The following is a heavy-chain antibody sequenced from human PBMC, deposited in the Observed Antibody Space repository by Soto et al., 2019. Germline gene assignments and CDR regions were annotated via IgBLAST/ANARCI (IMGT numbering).Heavy chain of an antibody. Sequence: GGSLRLSCAASGFTFSSYGMHWVRQAPGKGLEWVAVIWYDGSNKYYADSVKGRFTISRDNSKNTLYLQMNSLRAEDTAVYYCAKEGYYYDSSGYHYWGQGTLVTVSS. CDR1: GFTFSSYG. V-gene: IGHV3-30*02. CDR2: IWYDGSNK. D-gene: IGHD3-22*01. CDR3: AKEGYYYDSSGYHY. J-gene: IGHJ4*02.